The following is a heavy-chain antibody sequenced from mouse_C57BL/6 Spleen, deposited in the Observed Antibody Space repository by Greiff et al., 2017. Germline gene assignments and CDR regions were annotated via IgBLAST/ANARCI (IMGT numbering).Heavy chain of an antibody. V-gene: IGHV1-82*01. CDR3: AREKGGTHVNYFDY. D-gene: IGHD1-1*02. CDR1: GYAFSSSW. J-gene: IGHJ2*01. CDR2: IYPGDGDT. Sequence: QVQLQQSGPELVKPGASVKISCKASGYAFSSSWMNWVKQRPGKGLEWIGRIYPGDGDTNYNGKFKGKATLTADKSASTAYMQLSSLASEDSAVYFCAREKGGTHVNYFDYWGQGTTLTVSS.